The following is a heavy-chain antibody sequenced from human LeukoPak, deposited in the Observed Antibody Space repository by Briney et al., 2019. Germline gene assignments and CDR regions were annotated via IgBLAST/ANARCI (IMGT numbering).Heavy chain of an antibody. J-gene: IGHJ6*03. CDR3: ARQRTGTTPDYYYYMDV. CDR1: GGSISSYY. V-gene: IGHV4-4*07. D-gene: IGHD1-7*01. Sequence: SETLSLTCTVSGGSISSYYWSWIRQPAGKGLEWIGRIYTSGSTNYNPSLKSRVTMSVDTSKNQFSLKLSSVTAADTAVYYCARQRTGTTPDYYYYMDVWGKGTTVTVSS. CDR2: IYTSGST.